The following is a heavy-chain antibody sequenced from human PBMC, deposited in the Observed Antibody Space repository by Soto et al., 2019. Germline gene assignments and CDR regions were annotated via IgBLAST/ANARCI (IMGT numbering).Heavy chain of an antibody. J-gene: IGHJ4*02. CDR3: ARLGPSGWSNFDY. CDR1: GYSFTNYW. CDR2: IYPGDSDT. Sequence: PGESLKISCKGSGYSFTNYWIGLVLQKPGKGLEWMGIIYPGDSDTKYSPSFQGQVTISAGKSITTAYLQWSSLKASDTAMYYCARLGPSGWSNFDYWGQGTLVTVSS. V-gene: IGHV5-51*01. D-gene: IGHD6-19*01.